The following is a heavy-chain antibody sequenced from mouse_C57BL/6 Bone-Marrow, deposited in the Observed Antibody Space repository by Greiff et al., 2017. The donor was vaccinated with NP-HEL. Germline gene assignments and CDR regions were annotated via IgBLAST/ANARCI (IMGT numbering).Heavy chain of an antibody. CDR3: ARCGKGNWFAD. J-gene: IGHJ3*01. V-gene: IGHV1-19*01. Sequence: EVQLQQSGPVLVKPGASVKMSCKASGYTFTDYYMNWVKQSHGKSLEWIGVINPYHGGTSYNQKFKGKATLTVDKSSSTAYMELNSLTSEDSAVYYCARCGKGNWFADWGQGTLVTVSA. CDR2: INPYHGGT. CDR1: GYTFTDYY. D-gene: IGHD1-1*02.